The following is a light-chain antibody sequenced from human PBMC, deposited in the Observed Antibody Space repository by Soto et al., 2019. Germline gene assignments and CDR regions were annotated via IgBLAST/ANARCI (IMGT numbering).Light chain of an antibody. CDR1: SSDVGAYEY. V-gene: IGLV2-8*01. CDR3: SSYAGSSVV. Sequence: QSALTQPPSASGSPGQSVTISCTGTSSDVGAYEYVSWYQHHPGRAPKLILYEVTKRPSGVPGRFSGSKSGSTASLTVSGLQAEDEADYYCSSYAGSSVVFGTGTKVTVL. J-gene: IGLJ1*01. CDR2: EVT.